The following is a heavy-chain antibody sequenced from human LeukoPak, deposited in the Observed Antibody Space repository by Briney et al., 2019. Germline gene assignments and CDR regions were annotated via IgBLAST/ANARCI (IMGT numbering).Heavy chain of an antibody. D-gene: IGHD1-1*01. CDR1: GFTFSSYA. J-gene: IGHJ4*02. V-gene: IGHV3-23*01. CDR2: ISGSGGST. CDR3: AKDWSPTRSSWLDY. Sequence: PEGSLRLSCAASGFTFSSYAMSWVRQAPGKGLEWVSAISGSGGSTYYADSVKGRFTISRDNSKNTLYLQMNSLRAEDTAVYYCAKDWSPTRSSWLDYWGQGTLVTVSS.